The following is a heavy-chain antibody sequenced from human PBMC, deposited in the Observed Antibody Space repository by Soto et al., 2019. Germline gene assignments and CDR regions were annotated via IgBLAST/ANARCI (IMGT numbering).Heavy chain of an antibody. CDR1: GGSISPYY. V-gene: IGHV4-59*08. J-gene: IGHJ4*02. D-gene: IGHD7-27*01. CDR3: AKNWNWGSLVH. CDR2: IYYGGTT. Sequence: PSETLSLTCTVSGGSISPYYWTWIRQPPGKGLEWIGYIYYGGTTSYNPSLKSRVTISLETSKSQISLRLSSVTAADTAVYYCAKNWNWGSLVHWGQGTLVTVSS.